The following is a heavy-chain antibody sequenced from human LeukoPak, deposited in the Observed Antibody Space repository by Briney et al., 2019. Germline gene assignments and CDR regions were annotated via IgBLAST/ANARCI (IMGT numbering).Heavy chain of an antibody. J-gene: IGHJ6*03. V-gene: IGHV3-53*01. Sequence: GGSLRLSCAASGFTVSSNYMSWVRQAPGKGLEWVSVIYSGGSTYYADSVKGRFTISRDNSKNTLYPQMNSLRAEDTAVYYCARDSSSWYGGYYYYYMDVWGKGTTVTVSS. D-gene: IGHD6-13*01. CDR2: IYSGGST. CDR3: ARDSSSWYGGYYYYYMDV. CDR1: GFTVSSNY.